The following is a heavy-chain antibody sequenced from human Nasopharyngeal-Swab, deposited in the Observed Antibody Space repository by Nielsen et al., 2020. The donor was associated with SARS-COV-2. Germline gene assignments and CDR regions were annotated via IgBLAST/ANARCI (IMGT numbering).Heavy chain of an antibody. J-gene: IGHJ6*03. CDR2: TYHSGST. CDR1: GGSISSGGYS. D-gene: IGHD3-3*01. Sequence: SETLSLTCAASGGSISSGGYSWSWIRQPPGKGLEWIGYTYHSGSTYYNPSLKSRVTISVDRSKNQFSLKLSSVTAADTAVYYCAGRITIFGVVYYMDVWGKGTTVTVSS. CDR3: AGRITIFGVVYYMDV. V-gene: IGHV4-30-2*01.